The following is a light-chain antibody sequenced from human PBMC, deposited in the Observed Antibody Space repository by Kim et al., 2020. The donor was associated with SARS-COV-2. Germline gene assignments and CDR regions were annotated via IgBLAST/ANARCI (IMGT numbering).Light chain of an antibody. V-gene: IGLV2-8*01. Sequence: GQSATIYCTGTRSDVGGYNYGSWYQQHPGKATKLMIYEVSKRPSGVPDRLSGSKSGNTASLTVSGLQAEDEADYYCSSYAGSNNLVFGGGTQLTVL. CDR2: EVS. J-gene: IGLJ2*01. CDR1: RSDVGGYNY. CDR3: SSYAGSNNLV.